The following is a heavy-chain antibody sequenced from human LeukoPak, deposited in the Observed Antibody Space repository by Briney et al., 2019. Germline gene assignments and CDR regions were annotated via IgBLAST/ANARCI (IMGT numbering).Heavy chain of an antibody. CDR3: ASPSTVTTYPRRYSFDY. V-gene: IGHV1-69*04. D-gene: IGHD4-17*01. CDR2: IIPILGIA. CDR1: GGTFSSYA. J-gene: IGHJ4*02. Sequence: ASVKVSCKASGGTFSSYAISWVRQAPGQGLEWMRRIIPILGIANYAQKFQGRVTITADKSTSTAYMELSSLRSEDTAVYYCASPSTVTTYPRRYSFDYWGQGTLVTVSS.